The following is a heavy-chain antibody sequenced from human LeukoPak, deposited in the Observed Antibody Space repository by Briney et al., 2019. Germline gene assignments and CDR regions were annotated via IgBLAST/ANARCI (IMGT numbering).Heavy chain of an antibody. V-gene: IGHV3-21*01. D-gene: IGHD2-15*01. CDR3: ARSRGVVAATRYYFDY. J-gene: IGHJ4*02. Sequence: PGGSLRLSCAASGFTFSSYSMNWVRQAPGKGLEWVSSISSSSSYIYYADSVKGRFTISRDNAKNSLYLQMNSLRAEDTAVYYCARSRGVVAATRYYFDYWGQGTLVTVSS. CDR1: GFTFSSYS. CDR2: ISSSSSYI.